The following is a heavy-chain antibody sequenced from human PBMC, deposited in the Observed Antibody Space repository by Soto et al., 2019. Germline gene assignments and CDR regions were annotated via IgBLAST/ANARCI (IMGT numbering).Heavy chain of an antibody. J-gene: IGHJ4*02. V-gene: IGHV4-39*01. D-gene: IGHD3-9*01. CDR3: ARWNYDILTGYHFDY. CDR2: IYYSGST. CDR1: GGSISSSSYY. Sequence: QLQLQESGPGLVKPSETLSLTCTVSGGSISSSSYYWGWIRQPPGKGLEWIGSIYYSGSTYYNPSLKSRVNLSVDTSKNQFTLQLSSVTDADTAVYYCARWNYDILTGYHFDYWGQGTLVTVSS.